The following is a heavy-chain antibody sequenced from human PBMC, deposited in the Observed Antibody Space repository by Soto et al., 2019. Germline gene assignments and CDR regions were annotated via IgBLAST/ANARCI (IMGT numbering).Heavy chain of an antibody. CDR3: ARYCTNGVCSYGMDV. Sequence: GESLKISCKGSGYSFTSYWISWVRQMPGKGLEWMGRIDPSDSYTNYSPSFQGHVTISADKSISTAYLQWSSLKASDTAMYYCARYCTNGVCSYGMDVWGQGTTVTAP. J-gene: IGHJ6*02. CDR2: IDPSDSYT. CDR1: GYSFTSYW. D-gene: IGHD2-8*01. V-gene: IGHV5-10-1*01.